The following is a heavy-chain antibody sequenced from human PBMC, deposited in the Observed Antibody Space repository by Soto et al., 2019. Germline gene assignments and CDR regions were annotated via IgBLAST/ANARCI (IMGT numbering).Heavy chain of an antibody. CDR2: IYYSGST. D-gene: IGHD1-20*01. CDR3: ARGGGRNWNEYYFDY. V-gene: IGHV4-31*02. J-gene: IGHJ4*02. CDR1: GGSVSSGGYY. Sequence: TLSLPCTVSGGSVSSGGYYWSWIRQHPGKGREWIWSIYYSGSTYYNQSIKSRATISVDTSKNQFSLKLSSLTAAHTAFYYCARGGGRNWNEYYFDYWGQGTLGTVSS.